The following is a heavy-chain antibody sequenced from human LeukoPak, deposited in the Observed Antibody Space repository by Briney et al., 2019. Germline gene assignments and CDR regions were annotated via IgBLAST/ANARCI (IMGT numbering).Heavy chain of an antibody. D-gene: IGHD6-13*01. J-gene: IGHJ6*02. CDR3: ASSYSSSWYRGGMDV. CDR1: GGSISSYY. V-gene: IGHV4-59*12. CDR2: IYYSGST. Sequence: SETLSLTCTVSGGSISSYYWSWIRQPPGKGLEWIGYIYYSGSTNYNPSLKSRVTISVDTSKNQFSLKLSSVTAADTAVYYCASSYSSSWYRGGMDVWGQGTTVTVS.